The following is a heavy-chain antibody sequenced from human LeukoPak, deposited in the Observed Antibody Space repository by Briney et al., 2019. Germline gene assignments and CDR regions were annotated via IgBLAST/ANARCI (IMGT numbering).Heavy chain of an antibody. Sequence: ASVRVSCKAFGYTFIGYYIHWVRQAPGQGLEWMGRINPNSGGTNYAQRFQGRVTMTRDTSISTDYMEFSRLRSDDTAVYYCARGLDTYYFDSSGYYHGDYWGQGTLVTVSS. CDR1: GYTFIGYY. CDR2: INPNSGGT. CDR3: ARGLDTYYFDSSGYYHGDY. D-gene: IGHD3-22*01. V-gene: IGHV1-2*06. J-gene: IGHJ4*02.